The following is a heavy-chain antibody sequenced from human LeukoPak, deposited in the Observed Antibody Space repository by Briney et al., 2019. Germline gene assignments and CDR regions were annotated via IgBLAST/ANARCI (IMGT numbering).Heavy chain of an antibody. Sequence: ASETLSLTCTVSGGSISSYYWSWIRQPPGKGLEWIGYIYYSGSTNYNPSLKSRVTISVDTSKNQFSLKLSSVTAADTAVYYCARVGPYDFWSGYSTYNWFDPWGQGTLVTVSS. CDR3: ARVGPYDFWSGYSTYNWFDP. D-gene: IGHD3-3*01. J-gene: IGHJ5*02. V-gene: IGHV4-59*01. CDR2: IYYSGST. CDR1: GGSISSYY.